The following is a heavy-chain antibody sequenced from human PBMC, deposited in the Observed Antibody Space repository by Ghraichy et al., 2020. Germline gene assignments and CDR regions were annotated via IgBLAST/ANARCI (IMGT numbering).Heavy chain of an antibody. J-gene: IGHJ2*01. V-gene: IGHV4-34*01. CDR2: INHSGST. D-gene: IGHD3-10*01. Sequence: SETLSLTCAVYGGSFSGYYWSWIRQPPGKGLEWIGEINHSGSTNYNPSLKSRVTISVDTSKNQFSLKLSSVTAADTAVYYCARGRGSRYWYFDLWGRGTLVTVSS. CDR1: GGSFSGYY. CDR3: ARGRGSRYWYFDL.